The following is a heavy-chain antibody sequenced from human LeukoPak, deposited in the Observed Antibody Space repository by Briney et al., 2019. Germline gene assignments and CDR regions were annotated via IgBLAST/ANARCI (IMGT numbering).Heavy chain of an antibody. V-gene: IGHV1-18*01. J-gene: IGHJ4*02. D-gene: IGHD5-18*01. CDR1: GYTFTSYG. CDR3: ARERGHATRHPDDTTMAYFDF. CDR2: ISAYNGNT. Sequence: ASVKVSCKASGYTFTSYGISWVRQAPGQGLEWMGWISAYNGNTNYAQKLQGRVTMTTDTSTSTAYMELRSLRSDDTAVYYCARERGHATRHPDDTTMAYFDFWGQGTLVTVSS.